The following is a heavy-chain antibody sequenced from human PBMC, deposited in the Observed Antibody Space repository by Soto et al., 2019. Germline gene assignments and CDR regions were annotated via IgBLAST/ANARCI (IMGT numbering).Heavy chain of an antibody. CDR3: AGYKGAAQDSDYFDY. Sequence: EVPLLESGGGFVQPGGSLRLSCAASGFTFSSYAMTWVRQAPGKGLEWVSTISGRGSSTYHADSVKGRFTISRDNSKDTLYLHMDSLSAEDTAVYYCAGYKGAAQDSDYFDYWGQGTLGTVSS. V-gene: IGHV3-23*01. CDR1: GFTFSSYA. J-gene: IGHJ4*02. D-gene: IGHD5-12*01. CDR2: ISGRGSST.